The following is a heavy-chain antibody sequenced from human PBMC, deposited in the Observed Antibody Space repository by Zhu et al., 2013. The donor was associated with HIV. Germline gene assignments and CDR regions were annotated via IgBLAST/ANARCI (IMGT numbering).Heavy chain of an antibody. Sequence: QVQLVQSGAEVKTPGAVSEGLLQGFWLHFTNYGISWVRQAPGQGLEWMGWISIYSGNTYYVQRLQGRVTMTTDTSTNTAYMELRSLRSDDTAVYYCARTPEWLFFDFWGQGTLVTVSS. V-gene: IGHV1-18*01. J-gene: IGHJ4*02. CDR3: ARTPEWLFFDF. CDR1: LHFTNYG. CDR2: ISIYSGNT. D-gene: IGHD3-3*01.